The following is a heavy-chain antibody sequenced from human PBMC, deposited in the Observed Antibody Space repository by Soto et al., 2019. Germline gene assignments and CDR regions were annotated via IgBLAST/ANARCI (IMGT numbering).Heavy chain of an antibody. CDR3: TSLPPERFRTTPFDI. CDR2: IASKTYGATR. V-gene: IGHV3-49*04. J-gene: IGHJ3*02. CDR1: GFRFSDYA. Sequence: GGSLRLSCTGFGFRFSDYAVTWVRQTPGKGLEWVGFIASKTYGATREYAASVKGRFTISRDDPNSIAYLQMNGLKIEDTAVYFCTSLPPERFRTTPFDIWDQGTRVTVSS.